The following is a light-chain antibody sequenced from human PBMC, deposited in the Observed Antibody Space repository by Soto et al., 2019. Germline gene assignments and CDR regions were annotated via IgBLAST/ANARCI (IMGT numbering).Light chain of an antibody. Sequence: VMTQAPATLSVSPGERATLSCRASQTINNYLAWYQQKPGQAPRLLIYGASNRATGIPDRFSGSGSGTDFTLTISRLEPEDFAVYYCQQYGSSGTFGQGTKVDIK. CDR1: QTINNY. V-gene: IGKV3-20*01. CDR2: GAS. J-gene: IGKJ1*01. CDR3: QQYGSSGT.